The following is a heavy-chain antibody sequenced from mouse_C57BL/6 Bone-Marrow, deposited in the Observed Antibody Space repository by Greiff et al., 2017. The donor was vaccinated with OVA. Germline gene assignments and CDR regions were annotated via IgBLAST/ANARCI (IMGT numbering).Heavy chain of an antibody. D-gene: IGHD2-14*01. CDR2: IDPSDSYT. J-gene: IGHJ2*01. CDR3: AREVLDY. CDR1: GYTFTSYW. Sequence: QVQLLQPGAELVKPGASVKLSCKASGYTFTSYWMQWVKQRPGQGLEWIGEIDPSDSYTNYNQKFKGKATLTVDTSSSTAYMQLSSLTSEDSAVYYCAREVLDYWGQGTTLTVSS. V-gene: IGHV1-50*01.